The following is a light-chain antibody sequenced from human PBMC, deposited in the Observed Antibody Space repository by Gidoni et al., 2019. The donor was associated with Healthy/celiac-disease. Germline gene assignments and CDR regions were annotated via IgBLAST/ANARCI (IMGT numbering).Light chain of an antibody. CDR2: RNN. Sequence: QSVRTQPPSASGTPGQRVTISCSGSISNIGSNYVYWSQQLPGTAPQLLIYRNNQRPSGVPARFSGSKSGTSASLAIRGLRSAYEADYYCAAWDDCLSGLWVFGGGTKLTVL. V-gene: IGLV1-47*01. CDR1: ISNIGSNY. J-gene: IGLJ3*02. CDR3: AAWDDCLSGLWV.